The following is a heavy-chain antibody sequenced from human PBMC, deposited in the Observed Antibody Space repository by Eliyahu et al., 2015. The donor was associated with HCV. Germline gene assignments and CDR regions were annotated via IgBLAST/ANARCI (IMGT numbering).Heavy chain of an antibody. CDR3: AHRPQAYFDY. CDR1: GFSLTPDGVG. CDR2: IYWDDDK. J-gene: IGHJ4*02. V-gene: IGHV2-5*02. Sequence: QITLKESGPTLVKPTQTLTLTCTVSGFSLTPDGVGVGWIRXPPGKALEWLXLIYWDDDKRYRSSLETRLTITKDTSKNQVVLTLTNVDPLDTATYYCAHRPQAYFDYWGQGLLVTVSS.